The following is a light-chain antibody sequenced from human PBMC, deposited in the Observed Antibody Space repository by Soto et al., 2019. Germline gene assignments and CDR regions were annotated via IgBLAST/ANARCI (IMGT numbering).Light chain of an antibody. Sequence: DIQMTQSPSTLSASVGDRVTITCRASQSISSWLAWYQQKPGKAPNLLIYKASTLESGVPSRFSGSGSGTEFTLTISSVHPDDFATYYCQQYKSYPLTFGGGTKVDIK. V-gene: IGKV1-5*03. CDR1: QSISSW. CDR2: KAS. J-gene: IGKJ4*01. CDR3: QQYKSYPLT.